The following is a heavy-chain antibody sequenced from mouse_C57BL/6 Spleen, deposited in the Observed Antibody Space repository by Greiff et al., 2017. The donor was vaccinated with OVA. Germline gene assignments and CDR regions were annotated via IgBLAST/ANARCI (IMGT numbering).Heavy chain of an antibody. V-gene: IGHV1-52*01. J-gene: IGHJ2*01. CDR2: IDPSDSDT. Sequence: QVQLQQPGAELVRPGSSVKLSCKASGYTFTSYWMHWVKQRPIQGLEWIGNIDPSDSDTHYNQKFKDKATLTVDKSSSTAYMQLSSLTSEDSAVYYCARWMITTGEVYYFDYWGQGTTLTVSS. CDR3: ARWMITTGEVYYFDY. CDR1: GYTFTSYW. D-gene: IGHD2-4*01.